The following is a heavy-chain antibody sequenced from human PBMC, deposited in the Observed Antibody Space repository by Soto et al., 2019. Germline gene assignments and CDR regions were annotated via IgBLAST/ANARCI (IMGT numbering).Heavy chain of an antibody. J-gene: IGHJ6*02. D-gene: IGHD3-10*01. CDR3: ARDPFRGSGSSPPYYYGMDV. V-gene: IGHV3-21*01. CDR1: GFTFSSYS. CDR2: ISSSSSYI. Sequence: GGSLRLSCAASGFTFSSYSMNWVRQAPGKGLEWVSSISSSSSYIYYADSVKGRFTISRDNAKNSLYLQMNSLRAEDTAVYYCARDPFRGSGSSPPYYYGMDVWGQGTTVTVSS.